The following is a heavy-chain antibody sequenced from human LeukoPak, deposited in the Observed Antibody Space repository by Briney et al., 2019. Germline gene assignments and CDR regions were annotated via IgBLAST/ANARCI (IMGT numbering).Heavy chain of an antibody. J-gene: IGHJ4*02. Sequence: GGSLRLSCAASGFTFDDYAMHWVRHAPGKGLEWVSGISWSSGSIGYADSVKGRFAISRDNAKNSLYLQMNSLRTEDTALYYCAKDTRFAYYGSGSYHYFDYWGQGTLVTVSS. CDR1: GFTFDDYA. CDR3: AKDTRFAYYGSGSYHYFDY. D-gene: IGHD3-10*01. CDR2: ISWSSGSI. V-gene: IGHV3-9*01.